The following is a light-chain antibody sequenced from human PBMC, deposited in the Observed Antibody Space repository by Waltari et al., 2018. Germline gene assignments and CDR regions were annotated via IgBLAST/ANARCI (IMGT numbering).Light chain of an antibody. Sequence: QAVVTQQPSLTVSPGGTVTLTCGSSTGAVTGGHYPYWLQQKPGQAPKTLIYDTSNRFSWTPARFSGSLLGGKAALTLSGAQPEDEADYYCLLFYIGGRRVFGGGTKLTVL. CDR1: TGAVTGGHY. CDR2: DTS. J-gene: IGLJ3*02. V-gene: IGLV7-46*01. CDR3: LLFYIGGRRV.